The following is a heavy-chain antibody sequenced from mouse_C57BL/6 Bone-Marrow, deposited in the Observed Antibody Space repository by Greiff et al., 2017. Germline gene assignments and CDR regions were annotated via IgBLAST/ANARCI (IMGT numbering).Heavy chain of an antibody. Sequence: VQLQQPGAELVKPGASVKMSCKASGYTFTSYWITWVKQRPGQGLEWIGDIYPGSGSTNYNEKFKSKATLTVDTSSSTAYMQLSSPTSEDSAVYYCARWSKRDYAMDYWGQGTSVTVSS. CDR3: ARWSKRDYAMDY. CDR1: GYTFTSYW. J-gene: IGHJ4*01. D-gene: IGHD2-5*01. CDR2: IYPGSGST. V-gene: IGHV1-55*01.